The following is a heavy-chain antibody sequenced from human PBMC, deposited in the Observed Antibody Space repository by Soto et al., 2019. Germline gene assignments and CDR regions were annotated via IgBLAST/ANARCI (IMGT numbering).Heavy chain of an antibody. CDR2: IYHSGST. J-gene: IGHJ5*02. Sequence: QLQLQESGSGLVKPSQTLSLTCAVSGGSISRGGYSWSWIRQPPGKGLEWIGYIYHSGSTYYNPSLRSRVTVSVVMSKNQFPLKLSSVTAADTAVYYCARASRRELQGYNWFDPWGQGTLVTVSS. CDR1: GGSISRGGYS. V-gene: IGHV4-30-2*01. CDR3: ARASRRELQGYNWFDP. D-gene: IGHD1-26*01.